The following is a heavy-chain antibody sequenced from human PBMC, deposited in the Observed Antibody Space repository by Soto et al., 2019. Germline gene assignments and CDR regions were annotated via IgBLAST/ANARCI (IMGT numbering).Heavy chain of an antibody. Sequence: SETLSLTCAVSGGSISSSNWWSWVRQPPGKGLEWIGEIYHSGSTNYNPSLKSRVTISVDKSKNQFSLKLSSVTAADTAVYYCANVRGGYYYATDVWGQGTTVTISS. CDR2: IYHSGST. CDR3: ANVRGGYYYATDV. CDR1: GGSISSSNW. V-gene: IGHV4-4*02. D-gene: IGHD3-10*02. J-gene: IGHJ6*02.